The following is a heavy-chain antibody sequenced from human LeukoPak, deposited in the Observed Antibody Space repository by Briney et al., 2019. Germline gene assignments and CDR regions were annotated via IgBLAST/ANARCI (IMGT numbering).Heavy chain of an antibody. CDR1: GFTFSSYS. V-gene: IGHV3-21*01. J-gene: IGHJ6*03. CDR3: ARAPRITMVRGVFYYMDV. CDR2: ISSSSSYI. D-gene: IGHD3-10*01. Sequence: GGSLRLSCAASGFTFSSYSMNWVRQAPGKGLEWVSSISSSSSYIHYADSVKGRFTISRDNAKNSLYLQMNSLRAEDTAVYYCARAPRITMVRGVFYYMDVWGKGTTVTISS.